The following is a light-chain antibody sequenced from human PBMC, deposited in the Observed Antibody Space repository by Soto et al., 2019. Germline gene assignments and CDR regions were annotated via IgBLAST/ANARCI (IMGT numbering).Light chain of an antibody. CDR3: SSYTSSSTRV. CDR2: DVS. Sequence: QSALTQPASVSGSPGQSITISCTGTSSDVGGYNYVSWHQQHPGKAPKLMIYDVSNRPSGVSNRFSGSKSGNTASLTISGLQAEDEADYYCSSYTSSSTRVFGGGTQLTVL. CDR1: SSDVGGYNY. J-gene: IGLJ2*01. V-gene: IGLV2-14*01.